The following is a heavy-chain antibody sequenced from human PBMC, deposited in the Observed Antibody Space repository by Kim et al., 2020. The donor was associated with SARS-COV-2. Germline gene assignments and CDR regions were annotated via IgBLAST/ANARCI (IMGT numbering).Heavy chain of an antibody. Sequence: SETLSLTCTVSGDSVSSTAYFWVWIRQPPGKGLEWIGSVHSGGTTSYNPSLRSRLTISMDTSKNQFSLNLMSVTAADTAVYYCATRILASRGGWGQGTLVPVS. CDR3: ATRILASRGG. CDR2: VHSGGTT. CDR1: GDSVSSTAYF. D-gene: IGHD3-16*01. V-gene: IGHV4-39*01. J-gene: IGHJ4*02.